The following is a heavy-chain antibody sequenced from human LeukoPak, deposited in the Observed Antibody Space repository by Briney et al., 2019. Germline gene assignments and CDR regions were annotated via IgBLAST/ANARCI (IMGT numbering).Heavy chain of an antibody. CDR2: INNDGSDT. CDR3: ARGTAGFDP. J-gene: IGHJ5*02. CDR1: GFTLSSYW. V-gene: IGHV3-74*01. Sequence: GGSLILSCEASGFTLSSYWMHWVRQAPGKGLMWVSHINNDGSDTTYAGSVKGRFTISRDNANNTLYLQMNSLRAEDMALYYCARGTAGFDPWGQGTLVIVSS.